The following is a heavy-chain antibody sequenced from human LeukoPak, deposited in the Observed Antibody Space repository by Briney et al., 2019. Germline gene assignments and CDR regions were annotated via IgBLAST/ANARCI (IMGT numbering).Heavy chain of an antibody. V-gene: IGHV6-1*01. CDR3: AREVLEWDQTLPFDY. J-gene: IGHJ4*02. CDR2: TYYRSKWYN. CDR1: GDSVSSNSAA. Sequence: SQTLSLTCALSGDSVSSNSAAWNWVRQSPSRGLEWLGRTYYRSKWYNDYAVSVKSRITINPDTSKNQFSLQLNSVTPEDTAVYYCAREVLEWDQTLPFDYWGQGTLVTVSS. D-gene: IGHD1-26*01.